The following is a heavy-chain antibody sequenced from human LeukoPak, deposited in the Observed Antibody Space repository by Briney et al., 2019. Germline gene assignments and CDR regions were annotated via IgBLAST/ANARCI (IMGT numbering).Heavy chain of an antibody. V-gene: IGHV1-69*05. CDR2: IIPIFGTA. CDR1: GGTFSSYA. J-gene: IGHJ4*02. CDR3: ARRGGTFRPFDY. Sequence: SVKVSCKASGGTFSSYAISWVRQAPGQGLEWMGGIIPIFGTANYAQKLQGRVTMTTDTSTSTAYMELRSLGSDDTAVYYCARRGGTFRPFDYWGQGTLVTVSS. D-gene: IGHD2/OR15-2a*01.